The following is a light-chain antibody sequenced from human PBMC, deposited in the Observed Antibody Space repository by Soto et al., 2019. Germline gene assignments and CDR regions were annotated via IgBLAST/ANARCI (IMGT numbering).Light chain of an antibody. Sequence: QSVLTQSSSASASLGSSVKLTCTLSSGHSTYIIAWHQQQPGKAPRYLMNLESSGGYNRGSGVPDRFSGSSSGADRYLTISNLQFEDEADYYCETWDSDTRVFGTGTKVTVL. CDR1: SGHSTYI. CDR2: LESSGGY. CDR3: ETWDSDTRV. J-gene: IGLJ1*01. V-gene: IGLV4-60*02.